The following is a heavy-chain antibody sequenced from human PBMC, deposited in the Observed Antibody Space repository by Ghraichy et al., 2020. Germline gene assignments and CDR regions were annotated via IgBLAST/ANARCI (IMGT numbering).Heavy chain of an antibody. CDR3: ARDPKQLDGNYGMDV. CDR2: IIPIFGTA. Sequence: SVKVSCKTCRAPFCSSVTSCVRESPVQVLEWMGGIIPIFGTANYAQKFQGRVTITADESTSTAYMELSSLRSEDTAVYYCARDPKQLDGNYGMDVWGQ. J-gene: IGHJ6*02. V-gene: IGHV1-69*13. CDR1: RAPFCSSV. D-gene: IGHD6-13*01.